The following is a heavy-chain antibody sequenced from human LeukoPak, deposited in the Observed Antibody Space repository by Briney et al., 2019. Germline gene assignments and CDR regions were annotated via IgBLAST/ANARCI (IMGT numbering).Heavy chain of an antibody. CDR2: IYSGGST. Sequence: PGGSLRLSCAASGFTVSSNYMSWVRQAPGKGLEWVSVIYSGGSTYYADSVKGRFTISRDNSKNTLYLQMNSLRAEDTAVYYCARDVVGAGSVCSSTSCYVVYWGQGTLVTVSS. D-gene: IGHD2-2*01. J-gene: IGHJ4*02. CDR1: GFTVSSNY. V-gene: IGHV3-66*01. CDR3: ARDVVGAGSVCSSTSCYVVY.